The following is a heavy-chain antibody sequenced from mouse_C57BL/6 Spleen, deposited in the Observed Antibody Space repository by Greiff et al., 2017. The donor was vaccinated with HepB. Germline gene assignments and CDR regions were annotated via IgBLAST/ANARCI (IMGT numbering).Heavy chain of an antibody. J-gene: IGHJ4*01. D-gene: IGHD1-1*01. Sequence: VQLQESGAELVRPGASVTLSCKASGYTFTDYEMHWVKQTPVHGLEWIGAIDPETGGTAYNQKFKGKAILTADKSSSTAYMELRSLTSEDSAVYYCTRSDYYYGLAYWGQGTSVTVSS. V-gene: IGHV1-15*01. CDR1: GYTFTDYE. CDR3: TRSDYYYGLAY. CDR2: IDPETGGT.